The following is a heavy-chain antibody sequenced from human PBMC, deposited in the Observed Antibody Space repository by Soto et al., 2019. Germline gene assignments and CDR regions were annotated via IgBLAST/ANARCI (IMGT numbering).Heavy chain of an antibody. J-gene: IGHJ1*01. CDR2: ISGSGGST. CDR3: AHEGASDVCAHDVPVYYKH. CDR1: GFTFSSYA. D-gene: IGHD3-16*01. V-gene: IGHV3-23*01. Sequence: EVQLLESGGGLVQPGGSLRLSCAASGFTFSSYAMSWVRQAPVKVLEWVSAISGSGGSTYYADSVKGRFTISRDNSKNTLYLQIKSVESDDTDVYYCAHEGASDVCAHDVPVYYKHWGQGTQFTVSS.